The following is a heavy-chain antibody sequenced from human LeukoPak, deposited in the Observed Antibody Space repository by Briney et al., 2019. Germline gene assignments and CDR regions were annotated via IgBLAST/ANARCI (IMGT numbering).Heavy chain of an antibody. V-gene: IGHV4-59*01. J-gene: IGHJ4*02. D-gene: IGHD5-18*01. CDR1: GGSISSYY. CDR2: IYYSGST. Sequence: SETLSLTCTVSGGSISSYYWSWIRQPPGKGLEWIGYIYYSGSTNYNPSLKSRVTISVDTSKNQFSLKLSSVTAADTAVYYCARGSSGYCYGTDFDYWGQGTLVTVSS. CDR3: ARGSSGYCYGTDFDY.